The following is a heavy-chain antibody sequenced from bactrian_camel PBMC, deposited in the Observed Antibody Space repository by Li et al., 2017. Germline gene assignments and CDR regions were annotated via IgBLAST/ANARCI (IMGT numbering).Heavy chain of an antibody. CDR2: IERSGKI. D-gene: IGHD3*01. V-gene: IGHV3S53*01. CDR1: GYITSSYF. Sequence: VQLVESGGGSVQTGESLTLSCVAPGYITSSYFMGWLRHQAPGQKREGVAAIERSGKITYADSVLGRFTISKDSRGFLNLEMNSLKPEDTGIYYCAATSNWKLSGCRLRSDYNVWGQGTQVTVSS. CDR3: AATSNWKLSGCRLRSDYNV. J-gene: IGHJ4*01.